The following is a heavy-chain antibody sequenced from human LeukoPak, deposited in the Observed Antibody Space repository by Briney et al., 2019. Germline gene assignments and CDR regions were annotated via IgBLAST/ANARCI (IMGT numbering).Heavy chain of an antibody. J-gene: IGHJ5*01. D-gene: IGHD3-22*01. CDR1: GFTFSSYA. CDR3: ARDPQGAYYYDPSGSNWFDS. CDR2: ISGSGSST. V-gene: IGHV3-23*01. Sequence: PGGSLRLSCAASGFTFSSYAMNWVRQAPGKGLEWVSAISGSGSSTYYADSVKGRFTISRDNSKNTLYLQMNSLRAEDTAVYYCARDPQGAYYYDPSGSNWFDSWGQGTLVTVSS.